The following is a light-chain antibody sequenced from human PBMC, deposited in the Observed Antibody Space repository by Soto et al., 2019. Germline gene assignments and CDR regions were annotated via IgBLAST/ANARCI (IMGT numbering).Light chain of an antibody. J-gene: IGLJ1*01. CDR1: SSDVGSYNL. Sequence: QSVLTQPASVSGSPGQSITLSCPGTSSDVGSYNLVSWYQQHPGKAPKLMIYEGSKRPSGVSNRFSGSKSGNTASLTISGLQAEDEAAYYCCSYAGSSTYVFGTGTKVTV. V-gene: IGLV2-23*01. CDR2: EGS. CDR3: CSYAGSSTYV.